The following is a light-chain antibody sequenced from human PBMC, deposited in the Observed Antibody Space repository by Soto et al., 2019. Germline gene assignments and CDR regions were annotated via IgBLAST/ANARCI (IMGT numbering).Light chain of an antibody. CDR1: QSVSSSY. CDR2: GAS. V-gene: IGKV3-20*01. CDR3: QQYCSSPT. Sequence: EIVLTQSPGTLSLSPGERATLSCRASQSVSSSYLAWYQEKPGQAPRLLIYGASSRATGIPDRFSGSGSGRDFTLTISRLAPEDFAVYYWQQYCSSPTFGGGTKVEIK. J-gene: IGKJ4*01.